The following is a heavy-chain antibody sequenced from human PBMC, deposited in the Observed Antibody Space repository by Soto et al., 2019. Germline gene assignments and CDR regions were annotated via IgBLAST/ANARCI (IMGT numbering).Heavy chain of an antibody. D-gene: IGHD3-10*01. CDR1: GFTFSSYS. J-gene: IGHJ4*02. Sequence: EVQLVESGGGLVKPGGSLRLSCAASGFTFSSYSMNWVRQAPGKGLEWVSSISSSSSYIYYADSVKGRFTISRDNAKNSLYLQMNSLRAEDTAVYYCAIVMGGSGSYISYFDYLGQGTLVTVSS. CDR2: ISSSSSYI. V-gene: IGHV3-21*01. CDR3: AIVMGGSGSYISYFDY.